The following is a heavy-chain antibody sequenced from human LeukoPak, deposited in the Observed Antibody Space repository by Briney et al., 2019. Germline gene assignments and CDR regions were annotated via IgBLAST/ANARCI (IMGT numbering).Heavy chain of an antibody. V-gene: IGHV4-59*12. CDR1: GGSISSYY. CDR2: IYYSGST. Sequence: PSETLSLTCTVSGGSISSYYWSWIRQPPGKGLEWIGYIYYSGSTNYNPSLKSRVTISVDRSKNQFSLKLSSVTAADTAINYCARDLSFDWFPYYFDYWGQGILVTVSS. J-gene: IGHJ4*02. CDR3: ARDLSFDWFPYYFDY. D-gene: IGHD3-9*01.